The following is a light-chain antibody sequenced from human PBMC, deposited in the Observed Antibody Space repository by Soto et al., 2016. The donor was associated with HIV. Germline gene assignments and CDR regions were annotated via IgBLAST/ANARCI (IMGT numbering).Light chain of an antibody. CDR1: QGISSW. V-gene: IGKV1-12*02. CDR2: VAS. CDR3: QQSITYPWT. J-gene: IGKJ1*01. Sequence: DIKMTQSPSSVSASVGDTVTITCRASQGISSWLAWYQQKPGRAPKLLISVASTFGKWGPSRFSGSESGTDFTLTISSLQPEDFATYYCQQSITYPWTFGQGTKVEIK.